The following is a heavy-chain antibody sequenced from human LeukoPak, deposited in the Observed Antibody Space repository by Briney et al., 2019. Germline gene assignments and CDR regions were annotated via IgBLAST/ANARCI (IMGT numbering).Heavy chain of an antibody. J-gene: IGHJ4*02. V-gene: IGHV4-34*01. D-gene: IGHD4-17*01. Sequence: PSETLSLTCAVYGGSFSGYYWSWIRQPPGKGLEWIGEINHSGSTNYNPPLKSRVTISVDTSKNQFSLKLSSVTAADTAVYYCARADDYGDHYWGQGTLVTVSS. CDR2: INHSGST. CDR3: ARADDYGDHY. CDR1: GGSFSGYY.